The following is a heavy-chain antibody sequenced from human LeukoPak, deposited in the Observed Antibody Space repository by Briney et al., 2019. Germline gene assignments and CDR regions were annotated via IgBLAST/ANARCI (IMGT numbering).Heavy chain of an antibody. J-gene: IGHJ4*02. Sequence: GGSLRLSCAASGFTFSSYSMNWVRQAPGRGLEWVPSISSSSSYIYYADSVKGRFTISRDNAKNSLYLQMNSLRAEDTAVYYCARDPSLGGGAIWGQGTLVTVSS. CDR1: GFTFSSYS. CDR2: ISSSSSYI. D-gene: IGHD3-16*01. CDR3: ARDPSLGGGAI. V-gene: IGHV3-21*01.